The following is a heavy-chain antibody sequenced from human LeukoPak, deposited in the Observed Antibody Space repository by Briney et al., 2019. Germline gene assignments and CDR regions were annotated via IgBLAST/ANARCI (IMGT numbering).Heavy chain of an antibody. V-gene: IGHV4-34*01. CDR1: GGSFSGYY. CDR2: INHSGST. D-gene: IGHD6-6*01. CDR3: ARGPPLFYSSSFHY. Sequence: SETLSLTCAVYGGSFSGYYWSWIRQPPGKWLEWIGEINHSGSTNYNPSLKSRVTVSVDTSKNQFSLKLSSVTAADTAVYYCARGPPLFYSSSFHYWGQGTLVTLSS. J-gene: IGHJ4*02.